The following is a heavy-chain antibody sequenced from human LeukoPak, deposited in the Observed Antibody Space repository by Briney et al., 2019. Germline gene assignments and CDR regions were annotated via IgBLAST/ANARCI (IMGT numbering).Heavy chain of an antibody. V-gene: IGHV3-23*01. J-gene: IGHJ5*02. CDR3: AKDGRYYDSSGYYNWFDP. D-gene: IGHD3-22*01. CDR1: GFTFSNYA. CDR2: ISGSGGNT. Sequence: PGGSLRLSCAASGFTFSNYAMNWVRQAPGKGLEWVSGISGSGGNTYYADSVKGRFTISRDNSKNTLYLQMNSLRAEDTAVYYCAKDGRYYDSSGYYNWFDPWGQGTLVTVSS.